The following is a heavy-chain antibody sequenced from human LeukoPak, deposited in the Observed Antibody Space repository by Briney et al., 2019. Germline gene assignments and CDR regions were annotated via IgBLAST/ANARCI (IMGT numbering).Heavy chain of an antibody. CDR2: ISPYNGNT. CDR3: ARDEAPPIAAANV. V-gene: IGHV1-18*01. D-gene: IGHD6-13*01. CDR1: GYNFTIYT. Sequence: ASAKVSCKASGYNFTIYTISWVRQAPGQGLEWMGWISPYNGNTNSGQKLQGRVTMTTDTSTNTAYMELRSLRPDDTAVYYCARDEAPPIAAANVWGRGTMVTVSS. J-gene: IGHJ3*01.